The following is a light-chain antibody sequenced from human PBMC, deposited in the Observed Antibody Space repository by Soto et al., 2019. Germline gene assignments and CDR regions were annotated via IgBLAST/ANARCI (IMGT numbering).Light chain of an antibody. V-gene: IGKV3-20*01. CDR2: GAS. Sequence: EIVLTQSPGTLSLSPGERATLSCRASQSVRSNELAWYQQKPGQAPRLHIYGASSRATAIPDRVSGSGSGTDFTLTISRLEPDDFAVYYCQQYGSSPLTFGGGTKAEFK. J-gene: IGKJ4*01. CDR1: QSVRSNE. CDR3: QQYGSSPLT.